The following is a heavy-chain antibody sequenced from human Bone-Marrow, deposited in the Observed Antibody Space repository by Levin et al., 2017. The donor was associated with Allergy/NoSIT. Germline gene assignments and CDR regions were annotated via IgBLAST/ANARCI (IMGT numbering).Heavy chain of an antibody. Sequence: GGSLRLSCAASGVTLSSYAMSWVRQPPGKGLEWVSAISGSGGSTKYADSVKGRFTISRDNSKNTVYLQMNSLRDEDTAVYYCARDREYCSGGSCYRGIFDIWGQGTMVTVSS. CDR1: GVTLSSYA. CDR2: ISGSGGST. CDR3: ARDREYCSGGSCYRGIFDI. D-gene: IGHD2-15*01. J-gene: IGHJ3*02. V-gene: IGHV3-23*01.